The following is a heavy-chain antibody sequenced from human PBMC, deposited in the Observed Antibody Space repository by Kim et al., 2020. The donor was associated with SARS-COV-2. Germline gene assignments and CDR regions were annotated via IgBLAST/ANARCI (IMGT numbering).Heavy chain of an antibody. CDR2: IYYSGST. Sequence: SETLSLTCTVSGGSISSSSYYWGWIRQPPGKGLEWIGSIYYSGSTYYNPSLKSRVTISVDTSKNQFSLKLSSVTAADTAVYYCARSVHYDFWSGYYRVGSRAPLFFDYWGQVTLVTVSS. V-gene: IGHV4-39*07. CDR1: GGSISSSSYY. D-gene: IGHD3-3*01. J-gene: IGHJ4*02. CDR3: ARSVHYDFWSGYYRVGSRAPLFFDY.